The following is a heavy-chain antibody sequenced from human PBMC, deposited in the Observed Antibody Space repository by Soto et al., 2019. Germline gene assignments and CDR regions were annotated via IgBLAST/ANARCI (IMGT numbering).Heavy chain of an antibody. CDR2: ISAYNGNT. D-gene: IGHD6-19*01. J-gene: IGHJ6*02. CDR3: ARGARIAVAGTDGYYYYGMDV. V-gene: IGHV1-18*01. Sequence: GASVKVSCKASGYTFTSYGISWVRQAPGQGLEWMGWISAYNGNTNYAQKLQGRVTMTTDTSTSTAYMELRSLRSDDTAVYYCARGARIAVAGTDGYYYYGMDVWGQGTTVTVSS. CDR1: GYTFTSYG.